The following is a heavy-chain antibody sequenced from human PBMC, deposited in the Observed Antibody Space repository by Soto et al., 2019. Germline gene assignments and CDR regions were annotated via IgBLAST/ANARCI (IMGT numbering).Heavy chain of an antibody. V-gene: IGHV3-15*01. J-gene: IGHJ6*03. CDR3: TTGDYDIDYYYYMDV. CDR2: IKSKTDGGTT. Sequence: GGSLRLSCAASGFTFSNAWMSWVCQAPGKGLEWVGRIKSKTDGGTTDYAAPVKGRFTISRDDSKNTLYLQMNSLKTEDTAVYYCTTGDYDIDYYYYMDVWGKGTTVTVSS. CDR1: GFTFSNAW. D-gene: IGHD3-9*01.